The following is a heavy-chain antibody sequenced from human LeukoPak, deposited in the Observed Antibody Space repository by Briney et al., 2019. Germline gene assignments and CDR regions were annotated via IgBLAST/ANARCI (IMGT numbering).Heavy chain of an antibody. Sequence: PGGSLRLSCAASGFTFSSYAMHWVRQAPGKGLGWVAVISYDGSNKYYADSVKGRFTLSRDTSTNTLYLQINSLRAEDTAVYYCAKDGNYCSGGSCYFFYFDYWGQGTLVTVSS. D-gene: IGHD2-15*01. V-gene: IGHV3-30*04. CDR1: GFTFSSYA. J-gene: IGHJ4*02. CDR2: ISYDGSNK. CDR3: AKDGNYCSGGSCYFFYFDY.